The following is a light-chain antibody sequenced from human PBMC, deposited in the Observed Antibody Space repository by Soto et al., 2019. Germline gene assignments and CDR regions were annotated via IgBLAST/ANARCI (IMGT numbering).Light chain of an antibody. CDR2: DVS. CDR1: SSDVGGYND. CDR3: SSYTSSSTLKV. Sequence: QSALTQPASVSGSPGQSITISCTGTSSDVGGYNDVSWYQQHPGKAPKLMIYDVSIRPSGVSNRFSCSKSGNTASLTISGLQAEDEADYYCSSYTSSSTLKVFGGGTKLTVL. J-gene: IGLJ2*01. V-gene: IGLV2-14*03.